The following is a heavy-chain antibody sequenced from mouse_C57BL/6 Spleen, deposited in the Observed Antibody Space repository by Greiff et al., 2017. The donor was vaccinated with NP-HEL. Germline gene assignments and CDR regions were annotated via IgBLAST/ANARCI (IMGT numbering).Heavy chain of an antibody. J-gene: IGHJ1*03. V-gene: IGHV1-82*01. D-gene: IGHD1-1*01. CDR2: IYPGDGDT. CDR1: GYAFSSSW. Sequence: QVQLHQSGPELVKPGASVKISCKASGYAFSSSWMNWVKQRPGKGLEWIGRIYPGDGDTNYNGKFKGKATLTADKSSSTAYMQLSSLTSEDSAVYFCAKNYYGSSYGYFDVWGTGTTVTVSS. CDR3: AKNYYGSSYGYFDV.